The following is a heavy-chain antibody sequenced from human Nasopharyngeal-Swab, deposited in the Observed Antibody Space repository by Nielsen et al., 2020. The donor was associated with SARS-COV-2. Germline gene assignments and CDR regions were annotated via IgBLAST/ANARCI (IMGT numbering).Heavy chain of an antibody. CDR2: IDSDGSTT. J-gene: IGHJ4*02. V-gene: IGHV3-74*03. D-gene: IGHD6-19*01. Sequence: WIRQPPGKGLVWVSRIDSDGSTTMCADSVKGRFTISRDNAKDMLYLQMNSLRAEDTAVYYCARVPFYSSGWYGVDYFDYWGQGTLVTVSS. CDR3: ARVPFYSSGWYGVDYFDY.